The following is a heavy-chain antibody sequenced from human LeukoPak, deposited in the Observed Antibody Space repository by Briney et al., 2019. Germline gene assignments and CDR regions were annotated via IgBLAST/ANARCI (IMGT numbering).Heavy chain of an antibody. CDR1: GCTFSSYA. J-gene: IGHJ4*02. V-gene: IGHV1-69*05. D-gene: IGHD3-22*01. Sequence: SGKVSCKASGCTFSSYAISWVRQAPGQGLEWMGRIIPIFGTANYAQKFQGRVTITTDESTSTAYMELSSLRSEDTAVYYCARDTPNYDSSGYPYWGQGTLVTVSS. CDR3: ARDTPNYDSSGYPY. CDR2: IIPIFGTA.